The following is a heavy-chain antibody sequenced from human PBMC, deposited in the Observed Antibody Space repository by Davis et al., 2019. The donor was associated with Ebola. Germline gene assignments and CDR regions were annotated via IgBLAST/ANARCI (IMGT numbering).Heavy chain of an antibody. CDR3: AKSGLSFGVVKYHYGMDV. J-gene: IGHJ6*04. CDR1: GFTFSSYW. Sequence: PGGSLRLSCAASGFTFSSYWMPWVRQAPGKGLVWVSRMNSDGSSTSYAESVKGRFTISRDNAKNTLYLQMNSLRAEDTAVYYCAKSGLSFGVVKYHYGMDVWGKGTTVTVSS. CDR2: MNSDGSST. V-gene: IGHV3-74*01. D-gene: IGHD3-3*01.